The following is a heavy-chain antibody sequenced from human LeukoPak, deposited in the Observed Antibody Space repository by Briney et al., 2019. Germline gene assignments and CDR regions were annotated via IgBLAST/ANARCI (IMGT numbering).Heavy chain of an antibody. V-gene: IGHV3-23*01. CDR3: AKNGEQLVHFDY. CDR2: VSGSGGST. J-gene: IGHJ4*02. D-gene: IGHD1-26*01. Sequence: GGSLRLSCAASGFTFSSYAMSWVRQAPGKGLEWASGVSGSGGSTYYADSVKGRFTISRDITKNTLYLQMNSLRAEDTAIYYCAKNGEQLVHFDYWAREPWSPSPQ. CDR1: GFTFSSYA.